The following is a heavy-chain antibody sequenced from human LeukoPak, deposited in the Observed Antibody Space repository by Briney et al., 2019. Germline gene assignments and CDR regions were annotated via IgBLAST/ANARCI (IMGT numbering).Heavy chain of an antibody. V-gene: IGHV3-23*01. CDR3: AKSLRFRNDAFDI. CDR1: GFTFSSYA. J-gene: IGHJ3*02. D-gene: IGHD3-3*01. CDR2: VSGSGGST. Sequence: GGSLRLSCAASGFTFSSYAMSWVRQAPGKGLEWVSAVSGSGGSTYYADSVKGRFTISRDNSKNTLYLQMNSLRAEDAAVYYCAKSLRFRNDAFDIWGLGTMVTVSS.